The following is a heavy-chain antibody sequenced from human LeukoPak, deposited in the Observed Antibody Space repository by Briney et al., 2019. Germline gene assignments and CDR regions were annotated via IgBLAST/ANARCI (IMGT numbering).Heavy chain of an antibody. D-gene: IGHD1-1*01. Sequence: PSETLSLTCTVSGGSISSSSYYWGWIRQPPGKGLEWIGSIYYSGSTYYNPSLKSRVTISVDTSKNQFSLKLSSVTAADTAVYYCARGWEVEGAFDIWGQGTMVAVSS. CDR3: ARGWEVEGAFDI. CDR2: IYYSGST. J-gene: IGHJ3*02. CDR1: GGSISSSSYY. V-gene: IGHV4-39*01.